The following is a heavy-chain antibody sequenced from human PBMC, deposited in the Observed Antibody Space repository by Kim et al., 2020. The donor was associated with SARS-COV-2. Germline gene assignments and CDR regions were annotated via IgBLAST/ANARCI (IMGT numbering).Heavy chain of an antibody. Sequence: GGSLRLSCSASGFTFRDAYMSWVRQAPGKGLEWLGRIKSQSDGGTPDYVLPVKGRFTISRDDSKNMLYLQMNSLKTEDTGVYYCTTVIRWGQGTMVTVSS. CDR2: IKSQSDGGTP. CDR1: GFTFRDAY. J-gene: IGHJ3*01. CDR3: TTVIR. V-gene: IGHV3-15*01.